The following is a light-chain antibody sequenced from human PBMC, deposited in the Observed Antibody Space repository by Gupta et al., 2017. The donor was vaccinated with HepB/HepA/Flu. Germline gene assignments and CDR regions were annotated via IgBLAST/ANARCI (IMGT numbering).Light chain of an antibody. CDR2: WAS. CDR3: QQYYNTPRT. J-gene: IGKJ1*01. Sequence: DIVMTQSPDSLAVSLGERATINCKSSQSILYSSNNKNYLAWYQQKPGQPPKPLIYWASSRESGVPDRFSGSGSGTDFTLTITSLQAEDVAIYYCQQYYNTPRTFGQGTKVEIK. CDR1: QSILYSSNNKNY. V-gene: IGKV4-1*01.